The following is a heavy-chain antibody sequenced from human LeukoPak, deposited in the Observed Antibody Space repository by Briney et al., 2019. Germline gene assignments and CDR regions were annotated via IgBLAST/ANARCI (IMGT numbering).Heavy chain of an antibody. CDR3: ARDQYDTWSRRGNFDS. V-gene: IGHV3-7*03. CDR1: GFPFNAYW. CDR2: IKLDGSEK. D-gene: IGHD3-3*01. J-gene: IGHJ4*02. Sequence: GGSLRLSCAASGFPFNAYWMTWVRQAPGKGLEWVANIKLDGSEKNYVDSVKGRFTISRDNTKNSLYLQMNSPRVEDTAVFYCARDQYDTWSRRGNFDSWGQGTLVIVSS.